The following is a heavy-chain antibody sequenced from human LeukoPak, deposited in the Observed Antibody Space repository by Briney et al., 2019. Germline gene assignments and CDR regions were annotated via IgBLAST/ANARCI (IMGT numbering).Heavy chain of an antibody. CDR2: ISYDGSNK. V-gene: IGHV3-30*04. CDR1: EFTFSSYA. D-gene: IGHD3-3*01. CDR3: ARNYDFWSGYYARYYYYYYMDV. Sequence: GGSLRLSCAASEFTFSSYAMHWVRQAPGKGLEWVAVISYDGSNKYYADSVKGRFTISRDNSKNTLYLQMNSLRAEDTAVYYCARNYDFWSGYYARYYYYYYMDVWGKGTTVTVSS. J-gene: IGHJ6*03.